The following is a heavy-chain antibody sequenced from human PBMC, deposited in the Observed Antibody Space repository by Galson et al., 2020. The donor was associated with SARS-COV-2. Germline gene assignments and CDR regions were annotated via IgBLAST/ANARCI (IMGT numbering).Heavy chain of an antibody. V-gene: IGHV3-30*04. CDR1: GFTFSNYV. D-gene: IGHD1-26*01. CDR3: ARGGEWELPYYFDY. Sequence: GESLKISCAASGFTFSNYVMHWVRQAPGKGPEWVAVISSDGSNSFYADSLKGRFTISRDNSKSTLYLQMNSLRAEDTAVYYCARGGEWELPYYFDYRGQGTLVTVSS. CDR2: ISSDGSNS. J-gene: IGHJ4*02.